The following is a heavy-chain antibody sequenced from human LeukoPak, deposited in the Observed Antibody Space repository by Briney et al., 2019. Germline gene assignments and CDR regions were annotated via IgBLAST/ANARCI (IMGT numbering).Heavy chain of an antibody. D-gene: IGHD3-9*01. V-gene: IGHV3-49*03. CDR2: IRSKAYGGTT. CDR1: GFTFGDYS. CDR3: TRARTYYDILTGLDY. Sequence: PGGSLRLSCTASGFTFGDYSMSWFRQAPGKGLEWGGFIRSKAYGGTTEYAASVKGRFTISRDDSKSIAYLQMNSLKTEDTAVYYCTRARTYYDILTGLDYWGQGTLVTVSS. J-gene: IGHJ4*02.